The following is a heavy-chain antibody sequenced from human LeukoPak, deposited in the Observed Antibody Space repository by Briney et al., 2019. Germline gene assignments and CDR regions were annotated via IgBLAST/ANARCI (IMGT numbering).Heavy chain of an antibody. CDR3: ARGTIRFLETDAFDI. V-gene: IGHV1-69*05. CDR1: GGTFSSYA. J-gene: IGHJ3*02. D-gene: IGHD3-3*01. CDR2: IIPIFGTA. Sequence: ASVKVSCKASGGTFSSYAISWVRQAPGQGLEWMGGIIPIFGTANYAQKFQGRVTITTDESTSTAYMELSSLRSEDTAVYYCARGTIRFLETDAFDIWGQGTMVTVSS.